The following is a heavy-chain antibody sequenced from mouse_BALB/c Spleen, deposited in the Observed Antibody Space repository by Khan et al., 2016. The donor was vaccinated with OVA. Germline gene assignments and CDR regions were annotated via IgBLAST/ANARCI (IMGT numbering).Heavy chain of an antibody. Sequence: QVQLKESGPGLVAPSQTLSITCTVSGFSLSNYGVHWVRQPPGKGLEWLGVIWAGGSTTHNSALMSRLSISKDDSKSQVFLKMNSLQTEDTAMYSCARGFYNGAGFAYWGQGTLVTVSA. CDR2: IWAGGST. CDR3: ARGFYNGAGFAY. CDR1: GFSLSNYG. J-gene: IGHJ3*01. V-gene: IGHV2-9*02. D-gene: IGHD1-3*01.